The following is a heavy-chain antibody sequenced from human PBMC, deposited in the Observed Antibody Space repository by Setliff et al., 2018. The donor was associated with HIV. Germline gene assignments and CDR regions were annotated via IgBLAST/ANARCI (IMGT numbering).Heavy chain of an antibody. V-gene: IGHV1-46*01. J-gene: IGHJ3*02. CDR3: ASAGAWQRNALDI. CDR1: GYSFTNHY. CDR2: INPTGGST. Sequence: GASVKVSCKPSGYSFTNHYTHWVRQAPGQGLEWMGVINPTGGSTRNTQKFQGRVAMTRDTSTSTVYMELSSLRSEDTAVYYCASAGAWQRNALDIWGQGTMVTVSS. D-gene: IGHD5-12*01.